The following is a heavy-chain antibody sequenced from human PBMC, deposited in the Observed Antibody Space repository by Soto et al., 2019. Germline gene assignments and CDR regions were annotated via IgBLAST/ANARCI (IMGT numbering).Heavy chain of an antibody. CDR3: AATRSIAIGLRD. CDR2: SSALNGFT. V-gene: IGHV1-18*01. D-gene: IGHD6-6*01. CDR1: GFTFTNYG. Sequence: QLQLVQSGSEVKKPGASVKVSCKTSGFTFTNYGFTWVRQAPGKGLEWMGWSSALNGFTNYAQDFQGRVTLTTDSSTITAYMELRGLRSDDTAVYNCAATRSIAIGLRDWSKGTLVSVAS. J-gene: IGHJ4*02.